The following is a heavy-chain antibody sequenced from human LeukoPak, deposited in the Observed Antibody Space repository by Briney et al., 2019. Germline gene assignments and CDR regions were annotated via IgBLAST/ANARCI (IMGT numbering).Heavy chain of an antibody. CDR1: GGSISSGGYY. CDR3: ARAGGLFSPFGY. Sequence: SETLSLTCTVSGGSISSGGYYWSWIRQHPGKGLEWIGYIYYSGSTYYNPSLKSRVTISVDTSKNQFSLKLSSVTAADTAVYYCARAGGLFSPFGYWGQGTLVTVSS. J-gene: IGHJ4*02. D-gene: IGHD3-3*01. V-gene: IGHV4-31*03. CDR2: IYYSGST.